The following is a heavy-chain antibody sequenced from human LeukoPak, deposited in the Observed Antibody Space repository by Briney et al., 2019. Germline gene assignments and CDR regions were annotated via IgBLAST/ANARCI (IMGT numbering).Heavy chain of an antibody. CDR3: ARDPDTVSPFDP. CDR1: GASINTYS. V-gene: IGHV4-59*12. Sequence: SETLSLTCTVSGASINTYSWSWIRQSPGKGLYWIGCIYDTETTNYNPSLKSRVTISVDTSKNQFSLKLSSVTAADTAVYYCARDPDTVSPFDPWGQGTLVTVSS. D-gene: IGHD2-2*02. CDR2: IYDTETT. J-gene: IGHJ5*02.